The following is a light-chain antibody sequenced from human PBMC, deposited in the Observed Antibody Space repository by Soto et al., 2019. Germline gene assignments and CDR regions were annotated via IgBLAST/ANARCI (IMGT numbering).Light chain of an antibody. CDR2: GAS. Sequence: ETVLTQSPGTLSLSPGERATLSCRASESVSANFFAWHQQKPGQAPRLLISGASSRATGIPARFSGSGSGTDFTLTISRLEPEDFAVYYCHQYGSAPISFGQGTRLEIK. CDR1: ESVSANF. CDR3: HQYGSAPIS. J-gene: IGKJ5*01. V-gene: IGKV3-20*01.